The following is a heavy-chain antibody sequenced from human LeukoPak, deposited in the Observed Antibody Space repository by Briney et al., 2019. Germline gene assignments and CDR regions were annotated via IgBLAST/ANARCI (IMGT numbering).Heavy chain of an antibody. CDR2: IYHNGVT. V-gene: IGHV4-38-2*02. CDR1: DYSISSGFY. Sequence: SETLSLTCTVSDYSISSGFYWGWIRQSPGKGLEWIGSIYHNGVTFYNPSLRSRVSISLDTSKNQFSLRLSSVTAADTAVYYCGRSYHDDAWAAFDIWGQGTVVTISS. J-gene: IGHJ3*02. D-gene: IGHD3-16*01. CDR3: GRSYHDDAWAAFDI.